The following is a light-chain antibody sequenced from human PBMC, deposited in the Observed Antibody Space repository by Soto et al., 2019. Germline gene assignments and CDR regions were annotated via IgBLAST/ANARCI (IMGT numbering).Light chain of an antibody. CDR2: GAS. CDR1: QSVSSSY. Sequence: EIVLTQSPGTLSLSPGERATLSCRASQSVSSSYLAWYQQKPVQAPRLLIYGASSRATGIPDRFSGSGSGTDFTLTISRLEPEDFAVYYCQQYGSSPQRTFGQGTKVDIK. V-gene: IGKV3-20*01. CDR3: QQYGSSPQRT. J-gene: IGKJ1*01.